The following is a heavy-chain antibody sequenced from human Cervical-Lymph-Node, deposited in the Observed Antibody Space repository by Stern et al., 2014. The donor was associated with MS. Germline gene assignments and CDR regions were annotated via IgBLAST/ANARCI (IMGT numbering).Heavy chain of an antibody. V-gene: IGHV7-4-1*02. CDR3: ATQGASGFGVSPTGY. CDR2: INTNTGDP. J-gene: IGHJ4*02. CDR1: GYSFTTSA. D-gene: IGHD1-26*01. Sequence: VQLLESGSELKKPGASVKVSCKTSGYSFTTSALNWVRQAPGQGLEWMGWINTNTGDPLYAQAFAGRFVFSLDTSVRTAYLQINILKPEDSAIYYCATQGASGFGVSPTGYWGQGTLVTVSS.